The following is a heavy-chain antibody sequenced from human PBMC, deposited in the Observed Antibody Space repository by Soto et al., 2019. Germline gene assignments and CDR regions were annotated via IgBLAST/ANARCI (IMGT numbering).Heavy chain of an antibody. CDR3: ARQTSNWVLYNWFDP. CDR2: IYYSGRT. Sequence: LSLTCTVSSGSISSTSYYWGWIRQPPGKGLEWIGSIYYSGRTYYNPSLKSRVTISVDTAKNQSSLKLSSVTAADTAVYYCARQTSNWVLYNWFDPWGQGTLVSVSS. J-gene: IGHJ5*02. D-gene: IGHD6-13*01. V-gene: IGHV4-39*01. CDR1: SGSISSTSYY.